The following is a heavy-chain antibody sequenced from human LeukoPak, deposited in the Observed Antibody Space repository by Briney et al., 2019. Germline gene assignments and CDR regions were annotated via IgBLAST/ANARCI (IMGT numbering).Heavy chain of an antibody. CDR1: GLRFGSFW. Sequence: GGSLRLSCAVSGLRFGSFWMSWVRQAPGKGLEWVANINQDGSEKSFVDSVRGRFTISRDNSKNSLHLQMNTLRAEDTAVYYCARERDGRFFDYWGQGTLVTVSS. V-gene: IGHV3-7*01. CDR3: ARERDGRFFDY. J-gene: IGHJ4*02. CDR2: INQDGSEK. D-gene: IGHD5-24*01.